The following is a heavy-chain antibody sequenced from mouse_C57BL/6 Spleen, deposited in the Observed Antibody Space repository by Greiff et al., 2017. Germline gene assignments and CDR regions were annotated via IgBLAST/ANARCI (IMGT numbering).Heavy chain of an antibody. Sequence: VQLVESGAELARPGASVKLSCKASGYTFTSYGISWVKQRTGQGLEWIGEIYPRSGNTYYNEKFKGKATLTADKSSSTAYMELRSLTSEDSAVYFCASRDGYSWFAYWGQGTLVTVSA. CDR1: GYTFTSYG. D-gene: IGHD2-3*01. J-gene: IGHJ3*01. CDR2: IYPRSGNT. V-gene: IGHV1-81*01. CDR3: ASRDGYSWFAY.